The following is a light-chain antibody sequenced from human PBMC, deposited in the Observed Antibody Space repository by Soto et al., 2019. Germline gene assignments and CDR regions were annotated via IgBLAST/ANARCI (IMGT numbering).Light chain of an antibody. V-gene: IGKV1-39*01. J-gene: IGKJ1*01. Sequence: DIQMTQSPSSLSASVGDRVTITCRASQSISSYLNWYQQKPGKAPKLLIYAASSLQSGVPSRFSGSGSGADFTHTISSLQPEDFATYYCQQSYSTPMWTCGQGTKVEIK. CDR1: QSISSY. CDR3: QQSYSTPMWT. CDR2: AAS.